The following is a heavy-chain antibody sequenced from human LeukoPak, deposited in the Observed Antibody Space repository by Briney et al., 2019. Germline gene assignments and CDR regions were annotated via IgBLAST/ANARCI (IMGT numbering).Heavy chain of an antibody. Sequence: GGSLRLSCAASGYTFTDYYMNWIRQAPGKGLEWVLYISSSGTATHYADSVRGRFTISRDNANSSLFLQMNSLRVEDTAVYFCARGSSAWPRNAFDIWGQGTMVTVSS. J-gene: IGHJ3*02. CDR2: ISSSGTAT. CDR3: ARGSSAWPRNAFDI. D-gene: IGHD6-19*01. V-gene: IGHV3-11*01. CDR1: GYTFTDYY.